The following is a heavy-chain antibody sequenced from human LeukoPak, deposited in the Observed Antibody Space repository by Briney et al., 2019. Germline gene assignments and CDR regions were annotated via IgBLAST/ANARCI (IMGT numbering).Heavy chain of an antibody. J-gene: IGHJ3*02. V-gene: IGHV1-2*02. CDR1: GYTFAGHY. CDR2: INPNSGGT. CDR3: ARRAVGVTIFGVANDAFDI. D-gene: IGHD3-3*01. Sequence: ASVKVSCKASGYTFAGHYMHWVRQAPGQGLEWMGWINPNSGGTNYAQKFQGRVTMTRDTSISTAYMELSRLRSDDTAVYYCARRAVGVTIFGVANDAFDIWGQGTMVTVSS.